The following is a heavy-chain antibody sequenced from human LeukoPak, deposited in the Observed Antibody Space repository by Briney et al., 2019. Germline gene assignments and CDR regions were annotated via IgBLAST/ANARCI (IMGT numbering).Heavy chain of an antibody. J-gene: IGHJ5*02. Sequence: ASVKVSCKASGYTFTGYYMHWVRQAPGQGLEWMGWINPNSGDTKYAQKFQGRVTMIRDTSTSTAYMELISLRSGDTAVYYCARKYDILTGYDNWFDPWGQGTLVTVSS. V-gene: IGHV1-2*02. D-gene: IGHD3-9*01. CDR2: INPNSGDT. CDR1: GYTFTGYY. CDR3: ARKYDILTGYDNWFDP.